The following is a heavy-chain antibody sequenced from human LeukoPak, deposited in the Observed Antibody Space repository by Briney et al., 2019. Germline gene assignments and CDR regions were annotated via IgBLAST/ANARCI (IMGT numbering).Heavy chain of an antibody. Sequence: GGSLRLSCAASGFTVSSNYMSWVRQAPGKGLEWVSVIYSGGSTYYADSVKGRFTISRDNSKNTLYLQMNSLRAEDTAVYYCAKHDSMVRGVIIGAFDYWGQGTLVTVSS. CDR3: AKHDSMVRGVIIGAFDY. D-gene: IGHD3-10*01. CDR1: GFTVSSNY. V-gene: IGHV3-53*01. CDR2: IYSGGST. J-gene: IGHJ4*02.